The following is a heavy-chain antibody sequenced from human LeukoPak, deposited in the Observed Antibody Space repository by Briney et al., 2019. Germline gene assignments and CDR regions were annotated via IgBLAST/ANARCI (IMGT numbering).Heavy chain of an antibody. CDR2: ISYDGSNK. CDR1: GFTFCSYG. D-gene: IGHD3-22*01. J-gene: IGHJ4*02. CDR3: AKDLDYYDSSGYHRY. Sequence: GGSLRLSCAASGFTFCSYGMDWVRQGPGKGLEWVAVISYDGSNKYYADSVKGRFTISRDNSKNTLYMQMNSLRDEDTAVYYCAKDLDYYDSSGYHRYWGQGTLVTVSS. V-gene: IGHV3-30*18.